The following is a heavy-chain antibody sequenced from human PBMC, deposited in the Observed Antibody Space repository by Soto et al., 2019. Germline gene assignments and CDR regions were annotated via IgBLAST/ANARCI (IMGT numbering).Heavy chain of an antibody. D-gene: IGHD3-22*01. CDR1: GFTFSSYG. V-gene: IGHV3-33*01. CDR3: ARDWSVYYYDSSGYQNNWFDP. Sequence: AGGSLRLSCAASGFTFSSYGMHWVRQAPGKGLEWVAVIWYDGSNKYYADSVKGRFTISRDNSKNTLYLQMNSLRAEDTAVYYCARDWSVYYYDSSGYQNNWFDPWGQGTLVTVSS. J-gene: IGHJ5*02. CDR2: IWYDGSNK.